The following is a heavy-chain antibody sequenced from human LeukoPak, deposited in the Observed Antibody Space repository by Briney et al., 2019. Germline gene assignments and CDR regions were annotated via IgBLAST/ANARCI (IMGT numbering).Heavy chain of an antibody. CDR2: ISSNGGST. CDR3: AREPATVDTAMVPNVAWDAPH. J-gene: IGHJ4*02. V-gene: IGHV3-64*01. Sequence: GGSLRLSCAASGFTFSSYAMHWVRQAPGKGLEYVSAISSNGGSTYYANSVKGRFTISRDNSKNTLYLQMGSLRAEDMAVYYCAREPATVDTAMVPNVAWDAPHWGQGTLVTVSS. D-gene: IGHD5-18*01. CDR1: GFTFSSYA.